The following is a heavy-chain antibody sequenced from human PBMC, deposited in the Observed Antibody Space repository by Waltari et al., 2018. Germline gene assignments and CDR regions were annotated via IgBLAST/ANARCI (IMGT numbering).Heavy chain of an antibody. Sequence: EVQLVESGGGLVQPGGSLRLSCAASGFTFSSHGMGWVRQAPGKGLEWVANIKQDGSEKYYVDSVKGRFTISRDNAKNSLYLQMNSLRAEDTAVYYCARGQWSGGFDYWGQGTLVTVSS. V-gene: IGHV3-7*01. J-gene: IGHJ4*02. CDR2: IKQDGSEK. CDR1: GFTFSSHG. CDR3: ARGQWSGGFDY. D-gene: IGHD3-3*01.